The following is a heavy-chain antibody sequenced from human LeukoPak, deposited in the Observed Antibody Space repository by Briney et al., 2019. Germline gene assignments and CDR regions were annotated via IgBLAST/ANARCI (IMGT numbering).Heavy chain of an antibody. CDR1: GFTFSSYA. Sequence: GGSLRLSCAASGFTFSSYAIHWVRQAPGKGLEWVAVTSYDGSNKYYADSVKGRFTISRDNSKNTLYLQMNSLRAEDTAVYYCARTVPGLYYYYYYGMDVWGQGTTVTVSS. V-gene: IGHV3-30-3*01. J-gene: IGHJ6*02. CDR3: ARTVPGLYYYYYYGMDV. CDR2: TSYDGSNK. D-gene: IGHD4-4*01.